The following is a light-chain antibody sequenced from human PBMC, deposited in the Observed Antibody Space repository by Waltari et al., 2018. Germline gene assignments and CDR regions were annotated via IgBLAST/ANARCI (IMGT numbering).Light chain of an antibody. CDR3: QQRSNWPLT. J-gene: IGKJ4*01. CDR1: QSISTS. Sequence: DTVLTQSPATLSLSPGERATLSCRASQSISTSLAWYQKKPGQAPRLLIYDASNRATGIPARFSGSGSGTDFTLTISSLEPEDFAVYYCQQRSNWPLTFGGGTKVEIK. CDR2: DAS. V-gene: IGKV3-11*01.